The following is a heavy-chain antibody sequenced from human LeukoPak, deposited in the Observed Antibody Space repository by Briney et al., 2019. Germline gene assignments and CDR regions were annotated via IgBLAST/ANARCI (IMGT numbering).Heavy chain of an antibody. J-gene: IGHJ3*02. V-gene: IGHV3-11*04. Sequence: PGGSLRLSCAASGFTFSDYYMSWIRQAPGKGLEWVSYISSSGSTIYYADSVKGRFTISRDNAKNSLYLQMNSLRAEDTAVYYCASEYSYGYDAFDIWGQGTMVTVSS. CDR3: ASEYSYGYDAFDI. CDR1: GFTFSDYY. CDR2: ISSSGSTI. D-gene: IGHD5-18*01.